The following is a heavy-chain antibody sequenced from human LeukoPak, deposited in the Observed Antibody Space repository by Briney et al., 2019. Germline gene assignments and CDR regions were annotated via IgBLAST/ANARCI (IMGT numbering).Heavy chain of an antibody. V-gene: IGHV3-23*01. Sequence: GGSLRLSCAASGFTFSSYAMSWVRQAPGKGLEWVSAISGSGGSTYYADSVKGRFTISRDNSKNTLYLQMNSLRAEDTAVYYCAKGYSLYYDILTGYYAPYYYYYGMDVWGQGTTVTVSS. J-gene: IGHJ6*02. CDR2: ISGSGGST. CDR3: AKGYSLYYDILTGYYAPYYYYYGMDV. D-gene: IGHD3-9*01. CDR1: GFTFSSYA.